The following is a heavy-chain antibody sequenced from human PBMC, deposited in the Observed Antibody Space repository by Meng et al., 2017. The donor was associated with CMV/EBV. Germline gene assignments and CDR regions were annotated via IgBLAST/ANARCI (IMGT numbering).Heavy chain of an antibody. V-gene: IGHV3-15*01. CDR1: GFTFSNAW. CDR2: IKSKTDGGTT. D-gene: IGHD2-15*01. Sequence: GESLKISCAASGFTFSNAWMSWVRQAPGKGLEWVGRIKSKTDGGTTDYAAPVKGRFTISRDGSKNTLYLQMNSLKTEDTAVYYCTTESRYDFWGLGYCSGGSCYTAYFDYWGQGTLVTVSS. CDR3: TTESRYDFWGLGYCSGGSCYTAYFDY. J-gene: IGHJ4*02.